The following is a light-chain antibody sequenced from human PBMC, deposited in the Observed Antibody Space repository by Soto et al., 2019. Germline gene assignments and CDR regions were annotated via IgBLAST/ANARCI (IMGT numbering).Light chain of an antibody. CDR3: TAWDDSLNAWL. J-gene: IGLJ3*02. Sequence: QSVLTQPPSVSGAPGQRVTISCTGSSSNIGAGYNVHWYQHLPGTAPKLLIYNSYNRPSGVPDRFSGSKSGTSASLAISGLQSEDDAEYYCTAWDDSLNAWLFGGGTKVTVL. V-gene: IGLV1-40*01. CDR2: NSY. CDR1: SSNIGAGYN.